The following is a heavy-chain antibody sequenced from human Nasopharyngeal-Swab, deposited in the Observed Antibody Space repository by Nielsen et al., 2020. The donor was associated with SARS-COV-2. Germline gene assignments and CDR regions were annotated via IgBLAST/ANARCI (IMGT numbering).Heavy chain of an antibody. CDR1: GGTFSSYA. CDR3: ARRYSYGLAY. Sequence: ASVKVSCKASGGTFSSYAISWAGQAPGQGLEWMGMINPSGGSTGYAQNSQGRVTVTRDTSTSTVYMELSSLSSEDTAVYYCARRYSYGLAYWGQGTLVTVSP. CDR2: INPSGGST. D-gene: IGHD5-18*01. J-gene: IGHJ4*02. V-gene: IGHV1-46*01.